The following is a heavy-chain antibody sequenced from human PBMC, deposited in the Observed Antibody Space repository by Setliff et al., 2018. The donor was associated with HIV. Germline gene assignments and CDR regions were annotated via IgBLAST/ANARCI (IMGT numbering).Heavy chain of an antibody. CDR3: ARDSMVRGVIISSTHFDY. CDR2: IHTGTGDT. Sequence: GASVKVSCKASGYTFTTCSIHWVRQAPGQRPEWLGWIHTGTGDTKYSQKFQGRVTITRDTSASTAYMELSRLRSDDTAVYYCARDSMVRGVIISSTHFDYWGQGTLVTVSS. J-gene: IGHJ4*02. D-gene: IGHD3-10*01. V-gene: IGHV1-3*04. CDR1: GYTFTTCS.